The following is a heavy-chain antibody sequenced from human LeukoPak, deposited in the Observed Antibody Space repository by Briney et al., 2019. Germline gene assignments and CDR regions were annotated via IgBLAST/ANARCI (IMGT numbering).Heavy chain of an antibody. J-gene: IGHJ6*02. Sequence: SQTLSLTCTVSGGSISSGGYYWSWIRQHPGKGLEWIGYIYYSGSTYYNPSLKSRVTISVDTSKNQFSLKLSSVTAADTAVYYCARDRPCGTSDSYGMDVWGQGTTVTVSS. CDR3: ARDRPCGTSDSYGMDV. CDR1: GGSISSGGYY. CDR2: IYYSGST. D-gene: IGHD2-21*01. V-gene: IGHV4-31*03.